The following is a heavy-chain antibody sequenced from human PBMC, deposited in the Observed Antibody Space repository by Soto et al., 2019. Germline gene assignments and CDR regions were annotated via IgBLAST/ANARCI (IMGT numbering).Heavy chain of an antibody. CDR2: ISSSSSYT. D-gene: IGHD3-9*01. Sequence: GKGLEWVSYISSSSSYTNYADSVKGRFTISRDNAKNSLYLQMNSLRAEDTAVYYCARHPLFLTGRRGVLQVQRFGYWCQATLVIVS. CDR3: ARHPLFLTGRRGVLQVQRFGY. V-gene: IGHV3-11*06. J-gene: IGHJ4*02.